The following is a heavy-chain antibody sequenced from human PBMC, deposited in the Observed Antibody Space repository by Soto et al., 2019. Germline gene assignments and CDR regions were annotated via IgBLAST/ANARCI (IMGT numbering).Heavy chain of an antibody. CDR3: ARERTGTTSMDV. J-gene: IGHJ6*02. CDR1: GYTFTNHN. CDR2: MNPNSGNT. Sequence: QVQLVQSGAEVKKPGASVKVSCKASGYTFTNHNINWVRQATGQGLEWMGWMNPNSGNTGYAQKFQGRVTMTRNTSISTAYMELSSLRSEDTAVYYCARERTGTTSMDVWGQGTTVTVSS. D-gene: IGHD1-1*01. V-gene: IGHV1-8*01.